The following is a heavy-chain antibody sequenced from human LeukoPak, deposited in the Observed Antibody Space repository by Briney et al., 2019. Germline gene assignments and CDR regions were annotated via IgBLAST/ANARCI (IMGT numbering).Heavy chain of an antibody. J-gene: IGHJ4*02. CDR2: ITHSGST. D-gene: IGHD6-19*01. CDR3: ARGVTEAPTGIAVARYYFDY. Sequence: SETLSLTCAVYGGSFSGYYWIWIRQPPGKGLEWIGVITHSGSTNYNPSLKSRVTISVDTSKNQFSLKLSSVTAADTAVYYCARGVTEAPTGIAVARYYFDYWGQGTLVTVSS. CDR1: GGSFSGYY. V-gene: IGHV4-34*01.